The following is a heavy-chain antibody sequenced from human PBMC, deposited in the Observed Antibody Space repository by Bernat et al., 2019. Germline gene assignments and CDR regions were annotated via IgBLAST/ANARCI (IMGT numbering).Heavy chain of an antibody. CDR1: GFTFSSYE. V-gene: IGHV3-48*03. Sequence: EVQLVESGGGFVQPGGSLRLSCAASGFTFSSYEMNWVRQASGKGLEWVSYVSSRGRTIFYADSVKGRFTISRDNARNSLSLQMLSLRVEDTAVYYCATDMGATTGVYFDYWGQGTLVTVSS. J-gene: IGHJ4*02. D-gene: IGHD1/OR15-1a*01. CDR3: ATDMGATTGVYFDY. CDR2: VSSRGRTI.